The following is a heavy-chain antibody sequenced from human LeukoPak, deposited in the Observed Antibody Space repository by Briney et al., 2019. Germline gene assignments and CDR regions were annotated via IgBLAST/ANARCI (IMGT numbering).Heavy chain of an antibody. CDR1: GGSVSSYY. V-gene: IGHV4-4*07. J-gene: IGHJ4*02. CDR3: ADDFGH. CDR2: MYPSGTT. Sequence: SETLSLTCSVSGGSVSSYYWSWIRQPAGKGLEWIGRMYPSGTTHYNPSLKSRVAMSVDTSKNQFSLRLTSVTAADTAVYYCADDFGHWGQGTLVTVSS. D-gene: IGHD4-17*01.